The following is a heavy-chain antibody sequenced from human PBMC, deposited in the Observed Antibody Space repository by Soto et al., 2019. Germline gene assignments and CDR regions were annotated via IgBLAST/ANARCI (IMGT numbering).Heavy chain of an antibody. V-gene: IGHV3-23*01. Sequence: GGSLRLSCAASGFTFSSYAMSWVRQAPGKGLEWVSAISGSGGSTYYADSVKGRFTISRDNSKNTLYLQMNSLRAEDTAVYYCAKGGLGDCSSTSCYWYFDLWGRGTLVTVSS. J-gene: IGHJ2*01. CDR2: ISGSGGST. CDR3: AKGGLGDCSSTSCYWYFDL. CDR1: GFTFSSYA. D-gene: IGHD2-2*01.